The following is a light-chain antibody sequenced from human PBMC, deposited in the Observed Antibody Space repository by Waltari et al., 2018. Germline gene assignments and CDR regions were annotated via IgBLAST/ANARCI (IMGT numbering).Light chain of an antibody. V-gene: IGLV2-8*01. CDR3: SSYAGSNTHYV. CDR1: SSDVGHYNY. Sequence: QSALTQPPSASGSLGQSVTISCTGTSSDVGHYNYVSWYQQHPGKAPKLMISEVSKRPSGFPDRFSGSKSGNTASLTVSGLQPEDEADYYCSSYAGSNTHYVFGTGTKVTVL. J-gene: IGLJ1*01. CDR2: EVS.